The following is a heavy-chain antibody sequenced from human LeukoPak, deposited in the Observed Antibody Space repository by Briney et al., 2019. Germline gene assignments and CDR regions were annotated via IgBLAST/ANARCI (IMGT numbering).Heavy chain of an antibody. Sequence: GGSLRLSCAASGFTFSTYWMHWVCQAPGKGLVWVSRITSDGSGTIYADSVKGRFTISRDNAKNTLYLQMNSLRAEDTAVYYCARDEGDGYNYVDYWGQGTLVTVSS. D-gene: IGHD5-24*01. CDR2: ITSDGSGT. V-gene: IGHV3-74*01. CDR3: ARDEGDGYNYVDY. J-gene: IGHJ4*02. CDR1: GFTFSTYW.